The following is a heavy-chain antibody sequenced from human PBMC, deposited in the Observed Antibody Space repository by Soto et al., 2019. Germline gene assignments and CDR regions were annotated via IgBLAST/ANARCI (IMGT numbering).Heavy chain of an antibody. CDR1: GGSISSYY. J-gene: IGHJ6*02. CDR3: AREGVTPSYYYYYGMDL. Sequence: QVQLQESGPGLVKPSETLSLTCTVSGGSISSYYWSWIRQPPGKGLEWIGYIYYSGSTNYNPSLKSRVTISVDTSKNQFSLKLSSVTAADTAVYYCAREGVTPSYYYYYGMDLWGQGTTVTVSS. CDR2: IYYSGST. D-gene: IGHD5-18*01. V-gene: IGHV4-59*01.